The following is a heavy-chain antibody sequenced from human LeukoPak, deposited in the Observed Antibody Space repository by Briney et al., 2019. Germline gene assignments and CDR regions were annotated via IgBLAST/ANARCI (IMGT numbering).Heavy chain of an antibody. Sequence: GGSLRLSCAASRFTFSSYSMNWVRQAPGKGLGWVSSICSTSRCIFYADSVKGRFTISRDNAKSSLYLQMNDLRAEDTAVYYCVRHGDTDSCLANWGQGTLVTVSS. CDR1: RFTFSSYS. D-gene: IGHD2-2*01. V-gene: IGHV3-21*01. CDR2: ICSTSRCI. J-gene: IGHJ4*02. CDR3: VRHGDTDSCLAN.